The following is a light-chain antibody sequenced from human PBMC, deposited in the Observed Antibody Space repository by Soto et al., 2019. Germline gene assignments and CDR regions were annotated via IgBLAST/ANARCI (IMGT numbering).Light chain of an antibody. J-gene: IGKJ4*01. Sequence: DIQMTQFPSSVSASVGDRVTITCRASQPLGAWLAWYQQKPGKAPKLLIYATSTLESGVPSRFSGRGSGXXXTLTISSLQPEDFATYYCQQADIFPLTFGGGTRVEIK. CDR2: ATS. CDR1: QPLGAW. V-gene: IGKV1-12*01. CDR3: QQADIFPLT.